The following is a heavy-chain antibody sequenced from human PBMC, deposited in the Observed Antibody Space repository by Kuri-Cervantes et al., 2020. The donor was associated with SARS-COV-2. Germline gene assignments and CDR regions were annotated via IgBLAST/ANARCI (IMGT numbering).Heavy chain of an antibody. CDR2: ISGSGGST. V-gene: IGHV3-23*01. D-gene: IGHD6-19*01. CDR3: AKDWLPDDAFDI. J-gene: IGHJ3*02. Sequence: GESLKISCAASGFTVSSNYMSWVRQAPGKGLEWVSAISGSGGSTYYADSVKGRFTISRDNSKNTLYLQMNSLRAEDTAVYYCAKDWLPDDAFDIWGQGTRGTVSS. CDR1: GFTVSSNY.